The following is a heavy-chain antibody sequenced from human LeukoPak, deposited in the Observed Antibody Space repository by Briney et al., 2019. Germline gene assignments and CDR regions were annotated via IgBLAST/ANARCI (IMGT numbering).Heavy chain of an antibody. CDR3: AKALPGWGCEGD. J-gene: IGHJ4*02. CDR2: ISRSDDSPNYST. V-gene: IGHV3-23*01. Sequence: GGSLRLSCAASGFTFSSYAMSWVRQAPGKGLEWVSAISRSDDSPNYSTNYADSVTGRFTISRDNSKNTLYLQMNSLRAADTAIYYCAKALPGWGCEGDWGQGTLVTVSS. CDR1: GFTFSSYA. D-gene: IGHD1-26*01.